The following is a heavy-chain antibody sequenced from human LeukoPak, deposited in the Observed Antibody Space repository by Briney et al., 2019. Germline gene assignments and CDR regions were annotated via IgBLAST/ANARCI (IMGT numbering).Heavy chain of an antibody. CDR3: ARSKFLRGWDYFDY. CDR1: GFTCSSYW. V-gene: IGHV3-7*01. CDR2: IKQDGSEK. D-gene: IGHD6-19*01. J-gene: IGHJ4*02. Sequence: GGSLRLSCAASGFTCSSYWMSWVRQAPGKGLEWVANIKQDGSEKYYVDSVKGRFTISRDNAKNSLYLQMNSLRAEDTAVYYCARSKFLRGWDYFDYWGQGTLVTVSS.